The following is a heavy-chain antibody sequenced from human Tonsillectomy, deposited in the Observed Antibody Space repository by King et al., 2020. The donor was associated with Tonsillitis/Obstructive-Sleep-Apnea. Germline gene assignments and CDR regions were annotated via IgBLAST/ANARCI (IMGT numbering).Heavy chain of an antibody. V-gene: IGHV1-18*01. D-gene: IGHD3-22*01. CDR1: GHTFTSYD. J-gene: IGHJ1*01. CDR2: SRPNNGDT. Sequence: VQLVQSGAEVKKPGASVKVSCKASGHTFTSYDITWVRQAPGQGLEWMGWSRPNNGDTNYAQKLQGRVTLTSDTSTSTAYMELRSLRSDDTAVYYCARDYYDSSGYYHGYFQHWGQGTLVTASS. CDR3: ARDYYDSSGYYHGYFQH.